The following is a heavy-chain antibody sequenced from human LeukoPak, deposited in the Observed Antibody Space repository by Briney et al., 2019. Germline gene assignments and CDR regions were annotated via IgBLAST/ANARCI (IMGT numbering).Heavy chain of an antibody. CDR3: ARDSLRSGTILTGYYILSWFGP. CDR2: INPSGGST. Sequence: ASVKVSCKASGYTFTSYYMHWVRQAPGQGLEWMGIINPSGGSTSYAQKFQGRVTMTRDTSTSTVYMELSSLRSEDTAVYYCARDSLRSGTILTGYYILSWFGPWGQGTLVTVSS. CDR1: GYTFTSYY. D-gene: IGHD3-9*01. V-gene: IGHV1-46*01. J-gene: IGHJ5*02.